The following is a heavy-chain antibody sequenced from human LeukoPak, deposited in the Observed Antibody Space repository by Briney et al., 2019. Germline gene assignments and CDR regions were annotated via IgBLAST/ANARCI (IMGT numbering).Heavy chain of an antibody. CDR3: ARDRWSSSWASDAFDI. V-gene: IGHV4-4*07. J-gene: IGHJ3*02. CDR1: GGSISSYY. Sequence: SETLSLTCTVSGGSISSYYWSWIRQPAGRGLEWIGRIYTSGSTNYNPSLKRRVPMSVDTSKNQFSLKLSSVTAADTAVYYCARDRWSSSWASDAFDIWGQGTMVTVSS. CDR2: IYTSGST. D-gene: IGHD6-13*01.